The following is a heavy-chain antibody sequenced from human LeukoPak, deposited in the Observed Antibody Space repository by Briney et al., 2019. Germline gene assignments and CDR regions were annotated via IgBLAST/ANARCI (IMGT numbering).Heavy chain of an antibody. D-gene: IGHD5-18*01. CDR3: ARGEYSYGYAT. CDR2: IYYSGST. Sequence: SETLSLTCTVSGGSVNSGSYYWSWIRQPPGKGLEWIGYIYYSGSTNYNPSLKSRVTISVDTSKNQFFLKLSSVTAADTAVYYCARGEYSYGYATWGQGTLVTVSS. V-gene: IGHV4-61*01. CDR1: GGSVNSGSYY. J-gene: IGHJ4*02.